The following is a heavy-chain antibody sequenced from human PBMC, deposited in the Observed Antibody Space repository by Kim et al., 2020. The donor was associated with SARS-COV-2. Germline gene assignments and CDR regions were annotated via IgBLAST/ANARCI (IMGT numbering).Heavy chain of an antibody. CDR1: GDSVSSNSAA. J-gene: IGHJ3*02. CDR3: ARERSRDGYLPAGDAFDI. D-gene: IGHD5-12*01. Sequence: SQTLSLTCAISGDSVSSNSAAWNWIRQSPSRGLEWLGRTYYRSKWYNDYAVSVKSRITINPDTSKNQFSLQLNSVTPEDTAVYYCARERSRDGYLPAGDAFDIWGQGTMVTVSS. V-gene: IGHV6-1*01. CDR2: TYYRSKWYN.